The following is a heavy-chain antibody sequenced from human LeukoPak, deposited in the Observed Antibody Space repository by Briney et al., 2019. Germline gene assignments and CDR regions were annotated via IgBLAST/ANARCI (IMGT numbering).Heavy chain of an antibody. CDR3: ASLDY. J-gene: IGHJ4*02. CDR1: GFTLSSHW. Sequence: TGGSLRLSCAAFGFTLSSHWMNWVRQAPGKGLEWVANIKQDGSEKYYVDSVKGRFTISRDNAKNSLYLQMNSLRAEDTAVYYCASLDYWGQGILVTVSS. V-gene: IGHV3-7*01. CDR2: IKQDGSEK.